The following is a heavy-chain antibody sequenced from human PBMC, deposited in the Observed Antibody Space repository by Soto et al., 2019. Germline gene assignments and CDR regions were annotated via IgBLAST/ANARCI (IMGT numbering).Heavy chain of an antibody. Sequence: QVQLQESGPGLVKPSGTLSLTCAVSGGSIRNKDWCWSWVRQSPGKGLEWIGEMYSVERSIYNPSLKSRVTVSADGSVNRCPRRMNSVPAADWAVYYFACRGCDSIFGSFDNWGQGILVTVSS. J-gene: IGHJ4*02. D-gene: IGHD2-21*02. CDR1: GGSIRNKDW. CDR3: ACRGCDSIFGSFDN. CDR2: MYSVERS. V-gene: IGHV4-4*02.